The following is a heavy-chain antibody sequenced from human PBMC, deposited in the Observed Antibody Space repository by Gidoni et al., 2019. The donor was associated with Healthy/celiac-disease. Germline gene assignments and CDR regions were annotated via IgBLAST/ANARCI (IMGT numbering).Heavy chain of an antibody. D-gene: IGHD4-17*01. V-gene: IGHV1-18*01. J-gene: IGHJ5*02. CDR1: GYTFTSYG. Sequence: QVQLVQSGAAVKKPGASVKVSCKASGYTFTSYGISWVRQAPGQGLEWMGWISAYNGNTNYAQKLQGRVTMTTDTSTSTAYMELRSLRSDDTAVYYCASSGRGDYGDYDGNWFDPWGQGTLVTVSS. CDR2: ISAYNGNT. CDR3: ASSGRGDYGDYDGNWFDP.